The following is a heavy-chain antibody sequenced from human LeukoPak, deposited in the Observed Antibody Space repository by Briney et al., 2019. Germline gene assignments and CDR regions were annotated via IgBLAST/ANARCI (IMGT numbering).Heavy chain of an antibody. V-gene: IGHV3-7*05. CDR2: IREDGGEK. CDR3: ARINTAIFSSSDY. J-gene: IGHJ4*02. D-gene: IGHD2-21*02. CDR1: GFTFSNSW. Sequence: GGSLRLSCAASGFTFSNSWMTWVRQAPGKGLEWVANIREDGGEKYYVDSVKGRFTISRDNAKNSLYLQMNSLRAEDTAVYYCARINTAIFSSSDYWAREPWSPSPQ.